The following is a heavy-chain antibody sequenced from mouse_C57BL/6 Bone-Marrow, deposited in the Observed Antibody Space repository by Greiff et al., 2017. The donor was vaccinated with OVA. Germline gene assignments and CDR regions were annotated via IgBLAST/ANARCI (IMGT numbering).Heavy chain of an antibody. CDR3: ARESTVVAQCDY. CDR2: ISSGGSYT. V-gene: IGHV5-6*01. J-gene: IGHJ2*01. CDR1: GFPFSSYG. Sequence: EVKLMESVGDLVTPGGSLTLSCAASGFPFSSYGLSFFRQTPYHLLSWVATISSGGSYTYSPDSVKGRFTISRDNAKNTLYMKMSRLKSEDTAMYYCARESTVVAQCDYWGQGTTLTVSS. D-gene: IGHD1-1*01.